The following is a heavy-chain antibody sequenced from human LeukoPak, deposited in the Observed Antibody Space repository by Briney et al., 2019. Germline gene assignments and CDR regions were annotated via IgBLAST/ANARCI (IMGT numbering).Heavy chain of an antibody. CDR2: INNSGST. CDR1: GGSFSGYY. V-gene: IGHV4-34*01. J-gene: IGHJ5*02. D-gene: IGHD6-19*01. CDR3: SGLRKCILIAVDCFDL. Sequence: SETLSLTCAVSGGSFSGYYWSWDRQPPGKGLEWVGEINNSGSTKYNASLKSRVTISVDPSKNQFSLNLSSVTAADTAVYYCSGLRKCILIAVDCFDLWGQGTLVSVSS.